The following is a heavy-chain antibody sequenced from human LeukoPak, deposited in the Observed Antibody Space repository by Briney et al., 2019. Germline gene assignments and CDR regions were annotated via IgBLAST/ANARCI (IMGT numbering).Heavy chain of an antibody. Sequence: SETLSLTCTVSGGSISSYYWSWIRQPPGKGLEWIGYIYYSGSTNYNPSLKSRVTISVDTSKNQFSLKLSSVTAADTAVYYCARTLNSGYYPYYFDYWGQGTLVTVSS. V-gene: IGHV4-59*01. CDR3: ARTLNSGYYPYYFDY. D-gene: IGHD3-22*01. CDR1: GGSISSYY. J-gene: IGHJ4*02. CDR2: IYYSGST.